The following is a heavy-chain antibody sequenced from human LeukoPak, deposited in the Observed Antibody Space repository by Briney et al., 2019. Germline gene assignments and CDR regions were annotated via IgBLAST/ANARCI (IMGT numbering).Heavy chain of an antibody. CDR2: ISGSGGST. V-gene: IGHV3-23*01. Sequence: GGSLRLSCAASGFTFSSYAISWVRQAPGKGLEWVSAISGSGGSTYYADSVKGRFTISRDNSKNTLYLQMNSLRAEDTAVYYCAKSDRGQWLTLPSDYWGQGTLVTVSS. CDR1: GFTFSSYA. D-gene: IGHD6-19*01. CDR3: AKSDRGQWLTLPSDY. J-gene: IGHJ4*02.